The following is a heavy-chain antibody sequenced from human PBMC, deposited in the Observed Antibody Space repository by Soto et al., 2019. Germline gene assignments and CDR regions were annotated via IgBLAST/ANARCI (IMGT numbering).Heavy chain of an antibody. CDR3: TTDWGLRLYWYFDL. CDR2: IKSKTDGGTT. CDR1: GFTFSNAW. V-gene: IGHV3-15*01. D-gene: IGHD3-16*01. Sequence: LRLSCAASGFTFSNAWMSWVRQAPGKGLEWVGRIKSKTDGGTTDYAAPVKGRFTISRDDSKNTLYLQMNSLKAEDTAVYYCTTDWGLRLYWYFDLCGRSTLVTVCS. J-gene: IGHJ2*01.